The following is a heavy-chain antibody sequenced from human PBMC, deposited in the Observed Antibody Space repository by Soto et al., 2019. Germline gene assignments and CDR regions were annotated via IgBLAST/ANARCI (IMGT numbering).Heavy chain of an antibody. V-gene: IGHV4-38-2*01. Sequence: PSETLSLTCVVSGFTSNYYWGWTRQPPGKGLEWIGSVYHSGITYDNPSLKGRVAISIDRSNSQFSRRLNSVTGADTAMYYCARLRGSHCDMDVWAQGTTVTVSS. CDR2: VYHSGIT. J-gene: IGHJ6*02. CDR3: ARLRGSHCDMDV. CDR1: GFTSNYY.